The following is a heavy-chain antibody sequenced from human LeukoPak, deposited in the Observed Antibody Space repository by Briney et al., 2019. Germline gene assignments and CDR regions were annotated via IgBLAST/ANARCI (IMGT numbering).Heavy chain of an antibody. CDR1: GGSISSSSYY. CDR3: ARGDTVAARPGRFDY. J-gene: IGHJ4*02. D-gene: IGHD6-6*01. V-gene: IGHV4-39*01. Sequence: SETLSLTCTVSGGSISSSSYYWGWIRQPPGKGLECIGSIYYSGSTYYNPSLKSRVTISVDTSKNQFSLKLSSVTAADTAVYYCARGDTVAARPGRFDYWGQGTLVTVSS. CDR2: IYYSGST.